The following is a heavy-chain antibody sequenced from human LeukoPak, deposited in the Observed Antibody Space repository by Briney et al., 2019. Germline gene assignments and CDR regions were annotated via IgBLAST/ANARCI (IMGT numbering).Heavy chain of an antibody. D-gene: IGHD3-16*01. CDR1: GYTFTGYY. J-gene: IGHJ4*02. V-gene: IGHV1-2*02. CDR3: AREAGDRKNFDY. CDR2: INPNSGGT. Sequence: ASVKVSCRASGYTFTGYYMHWVRQAPGQGLEWMGWINPNSGGTNYAQKFQGRVTMTRDTSISTAYMELSRLRSEDTAVYYCAREAGDRKNFDYWGQGTLVTVSS.